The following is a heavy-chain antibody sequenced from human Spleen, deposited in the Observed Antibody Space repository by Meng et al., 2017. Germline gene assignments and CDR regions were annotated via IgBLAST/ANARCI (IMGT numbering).Heavy chain of an antibody. CDR3: ARGDGYIIDH. CDR1: VDSLSGINAA. V-gene: IGHV6-1*02. J-gene: IGHJ4*02. D-gene: IGHD5-24*01. CDR2: TYYRSKWFN. Sequence: RSGQEPGKPLEGPSPPPANPVDSLSGINAAPNSVRQSRSGGLELLGKTYYRSKWFNDYASSVKSRISINPDTAKNQLSLQLISVNPEDTAVYYCARGDGYIIDHWGQGTLVTVSS.